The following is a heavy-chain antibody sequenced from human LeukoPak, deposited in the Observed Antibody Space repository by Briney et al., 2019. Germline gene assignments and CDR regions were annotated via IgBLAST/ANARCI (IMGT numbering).Heavy chain of an antibody. V-gene: IGHV3-30*18. CDR3: AKDRGGSYGYYGMDV. CDR2: ISYDGSNK. Sequence: GGSLRLSCAASGFTFSSFGMHWVRQAPGKGLEWVAVISYDGSNKYYADSVKGRFTISRDNAKNSLYLQMNSLRGEDTALYYCAKDRGGSYGYYGMDVWGQGTTVTVSS. J-gene: IGHJ6*02. CDR1: GFTFSSFG. D-gene: IGHD1-26*01.